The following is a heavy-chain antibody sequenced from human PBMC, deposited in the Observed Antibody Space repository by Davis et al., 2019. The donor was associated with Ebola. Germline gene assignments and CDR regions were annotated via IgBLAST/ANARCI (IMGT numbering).Heavy chain of an antibody. D-gene: IGHD6-13*01. CDR1: GCTFSSYA. V-gene: IGHV1-69*04. CDR2: IIPILGIA. CDR3: ARFSAAGIQGYYYYYYGMDV. Sequence: SVKVSCKASGCTFSSYAISWVRQAPGQGLEWMGRIIPILGIANYAQKFQGRVTITADKSTSTAYMELSSLRSEDTAVYYCARFSAAGIQGYYYYYYGMDVWGQGTTVTVSS. J-gene: IGHJ6*02.